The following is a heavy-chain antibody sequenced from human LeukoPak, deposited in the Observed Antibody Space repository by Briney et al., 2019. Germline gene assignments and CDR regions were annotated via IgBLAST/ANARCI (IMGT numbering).Heavy chain of an antibody. CDR1: GFTFSDYY. J-gene: IGHJ4*02. CDR3: AKGSTYYYGSGPRSGC. Sequence: GGSLRLSCAASGFTFSDYYMSWIRQAPGKGLEWVSYISTSGRTIYYADSVKGRFTISRDNSKNTLYLQMNSLRAEDTAVYYCAKGSTYYYGSGPRSGCWGQGTLVTVSS. CDR2: ISTSGRTI. D-gene: IGHD3-10*01. V-gene: IGHV3-11*01.